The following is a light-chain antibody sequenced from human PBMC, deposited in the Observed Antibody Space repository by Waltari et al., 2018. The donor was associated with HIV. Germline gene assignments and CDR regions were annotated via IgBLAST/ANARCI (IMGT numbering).Light chain of an antibody. V-gene: IGKV4-1*01. J-gene: IGKJ4*01. CDR3: QQYYTTPLT. CDR1: RSVLSISNDRNY. Sequence: IVMTQSTDSLVVSLGERATINCKSSRSVLSISNDRNYLAWYQQKSGQPPRLLIYWASSRESGVPARFSGSGSRTDFTLTINSLQAEDVAVYYCQQYYTTPLTFGGGTKVEIK. CDR2: WAS.